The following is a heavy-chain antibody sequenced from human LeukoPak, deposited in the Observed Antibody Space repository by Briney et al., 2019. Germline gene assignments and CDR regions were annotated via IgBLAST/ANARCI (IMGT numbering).Heavy chain of an antibody. CDR3: ANENGGPDY. J-gene: IGHJ4*02. V-gene: IGHV3-30*02. CDR2: IRYDGSNK. D-gene: IGHD3-10*01. CDR1: GFTFNSYD. Sequence: GGSLRLSCVVSGFTFNSYDMHWVRQAPGKGLERVAFIRYDGSNKYYADSVKGRFTISRENSKNTLYLQMNSLRAEDTAVYYCANENGGPDYWGQGTLVTVSS.